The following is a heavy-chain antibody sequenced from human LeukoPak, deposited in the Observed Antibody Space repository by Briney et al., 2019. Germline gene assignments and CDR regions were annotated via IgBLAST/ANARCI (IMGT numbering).Heavy chain of an antibody. V-gene: IGHV1-18*04. CDR1: GYTFTGYY. J-gene: IGHJ4*02. CDR2: ISAYNGNT. Sequence: ASVKVSCKASGYTFTGYYMHWVRPAPGQGVEWRGWISAYNGNTNYAQKLQGRVTMTTDTSTSTAYMEMRSLRSDDTAVYYCARSYWSYYDSSGYYNFDYWGQGTLVTVSS. CDR3: ARSYWSYYDSSGYYNFDY. D-gene: IGHD3-22*01.